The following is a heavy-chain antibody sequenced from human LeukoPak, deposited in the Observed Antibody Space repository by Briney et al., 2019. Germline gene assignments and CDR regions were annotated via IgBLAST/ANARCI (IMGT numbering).Heavy chain of an antibody. V-gene: IGHV1-18*01. J-gene: IGHJ4*02. CDR3: ARRGPPYYDFWSGYSTPLDY. D-gene: IGHD3-3*01. CDR1: GYTFSSFG. CDR2: ISGYNGNT. Sequence: ASVKVSCKASGYTFSSFGITWVRQAPGQGLEWMGWISGYNGNTNYAQKLQGRVTMTTDTSTSTAYMELRSLRSDDTAVYYCARRGPPYYDFWSGYSTPLDYWGQGTLVTVSS.